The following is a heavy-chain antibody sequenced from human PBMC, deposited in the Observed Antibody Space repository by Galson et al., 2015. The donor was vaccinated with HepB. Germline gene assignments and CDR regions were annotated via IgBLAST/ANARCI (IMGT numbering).Heavy chain of an antibody. CDR1: GGTFSSYT. Sequence: SVKVACKASGGTFSSYTISWVRQAPGQGLEWMGRIIPILGIANYAQKFQGRVTITADKSTSTAYMERSSLRSEDTAVYYCARTKGYCSGGSCYNDAFDIWGQGTMVTVSS. J-gene: IGHJ3*02. CDR3: ARTKGYCSGGSCYNDAFDI. V-gene: IGHV1-69*02. CDR2: IIPILGIA. D-gene: IGHD2-15*01.